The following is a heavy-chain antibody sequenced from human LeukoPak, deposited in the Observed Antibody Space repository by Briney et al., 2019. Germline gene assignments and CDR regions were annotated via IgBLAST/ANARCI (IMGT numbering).Heavy chain of an antibody. Sequence: ASVKVSCKASGGTFSSYAISWVRQAPGQGLEWMGRIIPIFGTANYAQKFQGRVTITTDESTSTAYMELSSLRSEDTAVYYCARADDYGDLRFDPWGQGTLVTVSS. V-gene: IGHV1-69*05. J-gene: IGHJ5*02. CDR3: ARADDYGDLRFDP. D-gene: IGHD4-17*01. CDR1: GGTFSSYA. CDR2: IIPIFGTA.